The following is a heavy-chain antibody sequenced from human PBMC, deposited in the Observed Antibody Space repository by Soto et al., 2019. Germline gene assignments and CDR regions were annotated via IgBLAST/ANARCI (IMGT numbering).Heavy chain of an antibody. D-gene: IGHD4-17*01. V-gene: IGHV4-59*01. Sequence: PSETLSLTCPVSGGSMSTYYWSWIRQPPGKGLEWIGYIYYSGSTDFNPSLKSRVTISVDTSKNQFSLNLSSVTAADTAVYYCARSPDYDDYSFDSWGQGTLVTVS. CDR3: ARSPDYDDYSFDS. J-gene: IGHJ4*01. CDR1: GGSMSTYY. CDR2: IYYSGST.